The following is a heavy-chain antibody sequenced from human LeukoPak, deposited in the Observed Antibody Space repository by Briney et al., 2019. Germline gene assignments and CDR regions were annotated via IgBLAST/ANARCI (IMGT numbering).Heavy chain of an antibody. V-gene: IGHV4-34*01. J-gene: IGHJ5*02. CDR3: ARVRRPYCSSASCDGRGWSEP. CDR2: INHSGST. Sequence: SETLSLTCDVYGGSFSGHYWSWIRQPPGKGLEWIGEINHSGSTNYNPSLKSRVTISVDTSKNQFSLKLSSVTAADTAVYYCARVRRPYCSSASCDGRGWSEPWGAGTLGTVSS. D-gene: IGHD2-2*01. CDR1: GGSFSGHY.